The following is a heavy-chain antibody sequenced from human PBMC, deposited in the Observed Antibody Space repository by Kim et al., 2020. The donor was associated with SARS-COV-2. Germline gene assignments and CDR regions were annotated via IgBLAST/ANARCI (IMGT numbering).Heavy chain of an antibody. J-gene: IGHJ6*01. V-gene: IGHV4-59*13. CDR2: VFQSGRT. Sequence: SETLSLTCTVSGASINTFYWSWLRQAPGKGLEWIGYVFQSGRTKYNPSLKSRVTISLDTPKNQVSLKLKSMTAADTAIYFCARDLGISGTDFHYFYGLDV. CDR1: GASINTFY. D-gene: IGHD1-26*01. CDR3: ARDLGISGTDFHYFYGLDV.